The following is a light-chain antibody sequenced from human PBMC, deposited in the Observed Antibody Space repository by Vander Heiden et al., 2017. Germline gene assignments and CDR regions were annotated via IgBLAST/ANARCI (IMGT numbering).Light chain of an antibody. CDR3: QQDYSFPGT. CDR2: WAS. J-gene: IGKJ1*01. CDR1: QSVLYSFNNKNY. Sequence: DIVMTQSPDSLAVSLGERATINCKSSQSVLYSFNNKNYLAWYQQKPGQPPRLVMYWASTRGSGVPDRFSGSGSGTHFTLTISSLQAEDVAVYYCQQDYSFPGTFGQGTKVEIK. V-gene: IGKV4-1*01.